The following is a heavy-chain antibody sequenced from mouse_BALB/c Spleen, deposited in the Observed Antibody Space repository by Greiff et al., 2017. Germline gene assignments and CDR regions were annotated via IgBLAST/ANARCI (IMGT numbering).Heavy chain of an antibody. V-gene: IGHV1-4*02. D-gene: IGHD1-1*01. CDR1: GYTFTSYW. CDR3: ARMATVVPTFDY. CDR2: INPSTGYT. Sequence: QVQLKESAAELARPGASVKMSCKASGYTFTSYWMHWVKQRPGQGLEWIGYINPSTGYTEYNQKFKDKATLTADKSSSTAYMQLSSLTSEDSAVYYCARMATVVPTFDYWGQGTTLTVSS. J-gene: IGHJ2*01.